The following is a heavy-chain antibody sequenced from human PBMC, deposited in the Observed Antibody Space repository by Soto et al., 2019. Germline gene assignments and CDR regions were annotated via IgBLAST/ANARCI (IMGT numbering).Heavy chain of an antibody. J-gene: IGHJ5*02. CDR2: IHSTRSP. CDR1: GDSVSKYY. Sequence: QVQLQESGPGLVKPSETLSLTCTVSGDSVSKYYWNWIRQPAGKGLEWIGRIHSTRSPNYNPSLKSRVTTSVDTSKNQFSLKLNLTSVTAADTAVYYCARSPAYGDYANLDTWGQGTLVTVSS. V-gene: IGHV4-4*07. CDR3: ARSPAYGDYANLDT. D-gene: IGHD4-17*01.